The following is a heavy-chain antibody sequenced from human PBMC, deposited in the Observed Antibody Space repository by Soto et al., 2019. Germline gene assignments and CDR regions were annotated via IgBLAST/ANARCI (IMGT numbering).Heavy chain of an antibody. CDR3: ARMFKVVTALYYYYYGMDV. J-gene: IGHJ6*02. CDR1: GASISSGVYY. Sequence: SETLSLTCTVSGASISSGVYYWTWIRQHPGKGLEWIGYIESSESTFFNPSLKSRVAISVDPSKSHFSLNLNSVTAADTAVYYCARMFKVVTALYYYYYGMDVWGQGTTVTVSS. V-gene: IGHV4-31*03. CDR2: IESSEST. D-gene: IGHD2-21*02.